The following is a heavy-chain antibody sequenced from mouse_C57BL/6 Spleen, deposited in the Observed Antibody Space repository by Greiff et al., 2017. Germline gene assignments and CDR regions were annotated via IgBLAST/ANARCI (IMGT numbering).Heavy chain of an antibody. Sequence: VKLQQSGAELVRPGTSVKVSCKASGYAFTNYLIEWVKQRPGQGLEWIGVINPGSGGTNYNEKFKGKATLTADKSSSTAYMQLSSLTSEDSAVYFCAREGTTVVADFDYWGQGTTLTVSS. CDR2: INPGSGGT. J-gene: IGHJ2*01. V-gene: IGHV1-54*01. CDR3: AREGTTVVADFDY. CDR1: GYAFTNYL. D-gene: IGHD1-1*01.